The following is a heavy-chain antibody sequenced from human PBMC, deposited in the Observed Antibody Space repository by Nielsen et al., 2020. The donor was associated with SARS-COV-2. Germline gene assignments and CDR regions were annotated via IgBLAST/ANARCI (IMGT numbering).Heavy chain of an antibody. D-gene: IGHD3-3*01. CDR3: ASGAYDGDYFDY. Sequence: SETLSLTCSVSGGSMTSGGYPWTWIRQPPGKGLEWIGYIYHSGRTYYNPSLQSRVTMSVDTSRNMFSLKVTSVTAADTAVYYCASGAYDGDYFDYWGQGILVTVSS. CDR2: IYHSGRT. CDR1: GGSMTSGGYP. V-gene: IGHV4-30-2*01. J-gene: IGHJ4*02.